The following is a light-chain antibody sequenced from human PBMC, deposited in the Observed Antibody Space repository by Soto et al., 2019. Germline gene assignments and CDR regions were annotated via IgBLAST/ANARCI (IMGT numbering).Light chain of an antibody. CDR1: SSNIGSNS. V-gene: IGLV1-47*01. Sequence: QAVVTQPPSASGTPGQGVTIVCSGSSSNIGSNSVYWYQRLPGTAPKLLIYEDNQRPSGVPDRFSGSKSGTSASLAISGLRSDDEADYYCASWDDTLDAQVFGGGTKLTVL. J-gene: IGLJ3*02. CDR3: ASWDDTLDAQV. CDR2: EDN.